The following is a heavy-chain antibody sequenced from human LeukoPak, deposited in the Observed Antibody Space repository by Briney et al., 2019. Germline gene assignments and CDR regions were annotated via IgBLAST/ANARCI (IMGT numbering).Heavy chain of an antibody. CDR1: GYTFTSYY. Sequence: ASVKVSCKASGYTFTSYYMQRGPQGPGQGVERRGIINPSGGSTSYAQKFQGRVTMTRDTSTSTAYMELSSLRSEDTAVYYCARTLTSGYYWFDPWGQGTLVTVSS. CDR2: INPSGGST. J-gene: IGHJ5*02. CDR3: ARTLTSGYYWFDP. V-gene: IGHV1-46*01. D-gene: IGHD3-22*01.